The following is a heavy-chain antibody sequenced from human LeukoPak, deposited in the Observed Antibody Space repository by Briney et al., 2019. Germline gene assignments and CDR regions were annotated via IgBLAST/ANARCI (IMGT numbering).Heavy chain of an antibody. J-gene: IGHJ4*02. Sequence: GASVKVSCKASGYTFTGYYMHWVRQAPGQGLEWMGIIKPSGDSTNYAQKFQGRVTMTRDTSTSTVYMELSSLRSEDTAVYYCARGRNSRAEDYWGQGTLVTVSS. D-gene: IGHD4-23*01. CDR2: IKPSGDST. V-gene: IGHV1-46*01. CDR1: GYTFTGYY. CDR3: ARGRNSRAEDY.